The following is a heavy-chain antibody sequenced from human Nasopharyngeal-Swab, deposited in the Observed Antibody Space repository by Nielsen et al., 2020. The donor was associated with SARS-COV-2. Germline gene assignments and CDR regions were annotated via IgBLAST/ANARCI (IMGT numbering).Heavy chain of an antibody. CDR3: ARAGLWFGELGAFDI. CDR2: IWYDGSNK. D-gene: IGHD3-10*01. J-gene: IGHJ3*02. V-gene: IGHV3-33*01. CDR1: GFTSASYG. Sequence: GESLKISCAASGFTSASYGMHWVRQAPGKGLEWVAVIWYDGSNKYYANSVKGRFSISRDNSKNTLYLQINSLRVEDTATYYCARAGLWFGELGAFDIWGQGTMVTVSS.